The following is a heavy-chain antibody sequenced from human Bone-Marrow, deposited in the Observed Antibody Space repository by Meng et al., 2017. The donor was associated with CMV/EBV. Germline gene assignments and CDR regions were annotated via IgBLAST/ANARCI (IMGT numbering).Heavy chain of an antibody. Sequence: GESLKISCVASGFAFSSYWMAWVRQAPGKGPEWVANIRPDGSDKYYLDSVKGRFTISRDNARNSLYLQLNSLRVEDAALYYCARYGVVAATDYWGQGTRVTGSS. V-gene: IGHV3-7*01. D-gene: IGHD1-26*01. CDR2: IRPDGSDK. J-gene: IGHJ4*02. CDR3: ARYGVVAATDY. CDR1: GFAFSSYW.